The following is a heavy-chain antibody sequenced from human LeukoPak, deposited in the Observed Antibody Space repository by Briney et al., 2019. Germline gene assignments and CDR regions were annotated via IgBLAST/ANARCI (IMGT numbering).Heavy chain of an antibody. CDR3: ATFAGSSPVQYYFDY. CDR2: FSISAGGT. V-gene: IGHV3-23*01. D-gene: IGHD6-6*01. Sequence: GGSLRLSCAASGFTFSTYAMTWVRQPPGKGLEWVSAFSISAGGTYYADSVKGRFTISRDTSKNTLYLQMNSLRAEDTAVYYCATFAGSSPVQYYFDYWGQGTLVTVAS. CDR1: GFTFSTYA. J-gene: IGHJ4*02.